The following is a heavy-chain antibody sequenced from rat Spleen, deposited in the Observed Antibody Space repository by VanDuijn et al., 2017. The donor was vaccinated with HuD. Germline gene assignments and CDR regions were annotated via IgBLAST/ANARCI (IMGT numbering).Heavy chain of an antibody. CDR3: ARVSWDDFDY. Sequence: EVQLVESGGGLVQPGRSLKLSCVASGFTFNNYWMTWIRQAPGKGLEWVASITNAAGKVYYPDSVKGRFTISRDIAKSTLYLQMNNLRSEDTATYYCARVSWDDFDYWGQGVMVTVSS. D-gene: IGHD1-2*01. J-gene: IGHJ2*01. CDR2: ITNAAGKV. CDR1: GFTFNNYW. V-gene: IGHV5-31*01.